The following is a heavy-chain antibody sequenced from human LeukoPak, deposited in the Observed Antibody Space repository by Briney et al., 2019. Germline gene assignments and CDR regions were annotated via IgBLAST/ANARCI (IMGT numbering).Heavy chain of an antibody. J-gene: IGHJ4*02. CDR1: GGSISSSSYY. D-gene: IGHD2-21*02. V-gene: IGHV4-39*01. CDR2: IYYSGSA. CDR3: ARIQGICGGDYPEPDDY. Sequence: SETLSLTCTVSGGSISSSSYYWGWIRQPPGKGLEWIGSIYYSGSAYYNPSLKSRVTISVDTSKNQFSLKLSSVTAADTAVYYCARIQGICGGDYPEPDDYWGQGTLVTVSS.